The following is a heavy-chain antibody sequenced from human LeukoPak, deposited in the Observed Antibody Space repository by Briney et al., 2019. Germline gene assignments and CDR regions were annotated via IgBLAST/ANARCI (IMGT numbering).Heavy chain of an antibody. J-gene: IGHJ5*02. D-gene: IGHD1-26*01. V-gene: IGHV4-34*01. CDR3: ARAGSGTDNWFDP. CDR1: GGSFSGYY. CDR2: INHSGST. Sequence: SETLSLTCAVYGGSFSGYYWSWIRQPPGKGLEWIGEINHSGSTNYNPSLKSRVTISVDTSKNQFSLKLSSVTAADTAVYYCARAGSGTDNWFDPWGQGTLITVSS.